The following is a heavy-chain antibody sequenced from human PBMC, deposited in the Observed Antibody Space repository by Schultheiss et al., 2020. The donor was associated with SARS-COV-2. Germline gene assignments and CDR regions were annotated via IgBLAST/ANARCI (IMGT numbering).Heavy chain of an antibody. Sequence: GGSLRLSCAASGFTFSSYAMSWVRQAPGKGLEWVSVIYSGGSTYYADSVKGRFTISRDNARNTLYLEMNSLRAEDTALYYCAKSPQSGLMEYFDYWGRGTLVTVSS. J-gene: IGHJ4*02. D-gene: IGHD3-22*01. V-gene: IGHV3-23*03. CDR3: AKSPQSGLMEYFDY. CDR2: IYSGGST. CDR1: GFTFSSYA.